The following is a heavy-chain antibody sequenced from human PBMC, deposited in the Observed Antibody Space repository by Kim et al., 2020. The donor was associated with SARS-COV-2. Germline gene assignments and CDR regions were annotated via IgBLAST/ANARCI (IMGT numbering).Heavy chain of an antibody. CDR3: ARGGGLRYTNFDY. D-gene: IGHD3-9*01. J-gene: IGHJ4*02. Sequence: PPLKSRVTISVDTSKNQFSLKLSSVTAADTAVYYCARGGGLRYTNFDYWGQGTLVTVSS. V-gene: IGHV4-59*09.